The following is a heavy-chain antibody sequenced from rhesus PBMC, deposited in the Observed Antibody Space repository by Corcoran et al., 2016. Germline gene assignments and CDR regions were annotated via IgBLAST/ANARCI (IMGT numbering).Heavy chain of an antibody. V-gene: IGHV4-93*01. CDR3: ARGGVLLAMSAINFDY. CDR1: VGSFSSSHL. J-gene: IGHJ4*01. CDR2: IYGSGGST. Sequence: QVQLQESGPAVVKPSATLSLPCAVSVGSFSSSHLCSWIRPSPGRWLEWIGGIYGSGGSTEYNPSLKSRVTISKDTSKNQCSLKLSSVTAADTAVYYCARGGVLLAMSAINFDYWGQGVLVTVSS. D-gene: IGHD2-2*01.